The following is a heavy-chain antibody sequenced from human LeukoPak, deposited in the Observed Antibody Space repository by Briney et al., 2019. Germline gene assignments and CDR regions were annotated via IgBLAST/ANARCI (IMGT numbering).Heavy chain of an antibody. V-gene: IGHV5-51*01. J-gene: IGHJ4*02. CDR2: IYPGDSNT. Sequence: GESLMISCKGSGYTFSSYWIGLGRQMPGEGLGWMGIIYPGDSNTRYSPSLQGQVTISVDTSIGTAYLQWSSLKASDTAIYYCARQNDFRLDYWGQGTLVTVSS. D-gene: IGHD3-3*01. CDR3: ARQNDFRLDY. CDR1: GYTFSSYW.